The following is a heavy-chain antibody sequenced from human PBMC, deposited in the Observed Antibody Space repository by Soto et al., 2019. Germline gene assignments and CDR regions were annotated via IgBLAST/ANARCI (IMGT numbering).Heavy chain of an antibody. CDR3: ARLLSAALFSYDL. Sequence: GAGPTLGKPPQTPPLTFTLSGFSHNTSGVGVGRIPPPPGQALEWLGHIYWNDDKYYSTSLKSRLSLSKDTSKNQVVLTMTNVDPLDTGTYYCARLLSAALFSYDLWGQGTLVTVSS. CDR2: IYWNDDK. D-gene: IGHD1-26*01. CDR1: GFSHNTSGVG. V-gene: IGHV2-5*01. J-gene: IGHJ5*02.